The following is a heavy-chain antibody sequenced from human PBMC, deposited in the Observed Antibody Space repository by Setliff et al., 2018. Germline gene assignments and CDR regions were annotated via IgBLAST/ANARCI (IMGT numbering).Heavy chain of an antibody. J-gene: IGHJ4*02. V-gene: IGHV1-46*01. D-gene: IGHD1-1*01. CDR3: ARAGDAATGRKGVFEY. CDR2: VNPGGLSS. Sequence: ASVKVSCKTSGYSFTSHYMHWVRQAPGQGLEWMGIVNPGGLSSSSTQTFEGRVTMTRDTSTSTVYMELASLISEDTAVYYCARAGDAATGRKGVFEYWGQGTLVTVSS. CDR1: GYSFTSHY.